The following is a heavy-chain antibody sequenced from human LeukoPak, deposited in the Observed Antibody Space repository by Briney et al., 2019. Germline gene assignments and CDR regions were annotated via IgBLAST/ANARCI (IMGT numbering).Heavy chain of an antibody. Sequence: GGSLRLSCAGSGFTFSRYNMNCFRQAPGKGLERVSSISSRSSYIFYADSVKGRFTISRDNAKNSLYLQMNSLGAEDTAVYYCARDAQWLVPEGYYYYMDVWGKGTTVTVSS. D-gene: IGHD6-19*01. J-gene: IGHJ6*03. V-gene: IGHV3-21*01. CDR3: ARDAQWLVPEGYYYYMDV. CDR1: GFTFSRYN. CDR2: ISSRSSYI.